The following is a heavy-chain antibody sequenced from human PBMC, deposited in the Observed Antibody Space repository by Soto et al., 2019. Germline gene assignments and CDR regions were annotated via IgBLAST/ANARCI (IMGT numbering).Heavy chain of an antibody. Sequence: PGGSLRLSCAASGFTFSSYGMHWVRQPPGKGLEWVAVISYDGSNKYYADSVKGRFTISRDNSKNTLYLQMNSLRAEDTAVYYCAKVGPGQVNRYYYGMDVWGQGTTVTVSS. V-gene: IGHV3-30*18. CDR3: AKVGPGQVNRYYYGMDV. CDR1: GFTFSSYG. CDR2: ISYDGSNK. J-gene: IGHJ6*02.